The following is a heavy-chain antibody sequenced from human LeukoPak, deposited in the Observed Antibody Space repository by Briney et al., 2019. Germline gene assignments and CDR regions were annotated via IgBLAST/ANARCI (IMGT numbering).Heavy chain of an antibody. D-gene: IGHD6-13*01. Sequence: SETLSLTCTVSGGSVSSGSYYWSWIRQPPGKGLVWIGYIYYSGSINYNPSLKSRVTISVDTSKNQSSLKLSSVTAADTAVYYCARDLAAAGFFDYWGQGTLVTVSS. J-gene: IGHJ4*02. V-gene: IGHV4-61*01. CDR2: IYYSGSI. CDR1: GGSVSSGSYY. CDR3: ARDLAAAGFFDY.